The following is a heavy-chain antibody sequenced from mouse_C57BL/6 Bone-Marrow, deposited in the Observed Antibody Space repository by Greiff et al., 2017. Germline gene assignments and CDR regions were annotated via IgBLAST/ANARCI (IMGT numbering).Heavy chain of an antibody. J-gene: IGHJ2*01. CDR2: ISSGGSYT. CDR3: ASPRDSALSREISFDY. V-gene: IGHV5-6*02. CDR1: GFTFSSYG. D-gene: IGHD3-2*01. Sequence: EVKLVESGGDLVKPGGSLKLSCAASGFTFSSYGMSWVRQTPDKRLEWVATISSGGSYTYYPDSVKGRFTISRDNAKNTLYLQMSSLKDEDTAMYYCASPRDSALSREISFDYWGQGTTLTVSS.